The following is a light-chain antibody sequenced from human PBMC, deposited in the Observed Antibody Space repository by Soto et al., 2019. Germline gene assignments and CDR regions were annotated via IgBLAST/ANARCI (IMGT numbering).Light chain of an antibody. CDR3: QQSYTTPFTFT. Sequence: DIQMTQSPSSLSASVGDRVTITCRASQSISNFLNWYQQKPGKAPKLLIYAASTLQSGVPSRFSGSGSGTDFTLTISRLQPEDFGTYYCQQSYTTPFTFTFGGATKVEIK. J-gene: IGKJ4*01. CDR2: AAS. CDR1: QSISNF. V-gene: IGKV1-39*01.